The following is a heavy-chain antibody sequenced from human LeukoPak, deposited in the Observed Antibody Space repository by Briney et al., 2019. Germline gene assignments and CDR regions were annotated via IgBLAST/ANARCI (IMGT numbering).Heavy chain of an antibody. Sequence: PGGSLRLSCAASGFTFSDYYMTWIRQAPGKGLEWVSYISSSGSSIYYADSVKGRFTISRDNAKNSLYLQMNGLKADDSAVYFCARAQVTTIITRIFDYWGQGSQVTVSS. CDR3: ARAQVTTIITRIFDY. CDR1: GFTFSDYY. D-gene: IGHD4-17*01. CDR2: ISSSGSSI. J-gene: IGHJ4*02. V-gene: IGHV3-11*04.